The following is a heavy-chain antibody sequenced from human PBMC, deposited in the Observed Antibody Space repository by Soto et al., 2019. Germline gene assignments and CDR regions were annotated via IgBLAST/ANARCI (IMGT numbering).Heavy chain of an antibody. V-gene: IGHV3-73*01. CDR1: GFTFSGSA. J-gene: IGHJ6*03. Sequence: EVQLVESGGGLVQPGGSLKLSCAASGFTFSGSAMHWVRQASGKGLEWVGRIRSKANNYATAYGASVKGRFTISRDDSKNTAYVKMNSLKTENTAVYYCSRQASDFWSGNPQHYMDVWGKGPTVTVSS. D-gene: IGHD3-3*01. CDR2: IRSKANNYAT. CDR3: SRQASDFWSGNPQHYMDV.